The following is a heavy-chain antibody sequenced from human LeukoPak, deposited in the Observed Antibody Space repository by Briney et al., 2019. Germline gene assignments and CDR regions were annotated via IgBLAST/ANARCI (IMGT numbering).Heavy chain of an antibody. CDR2: ISSNGGST. Sequence: GGSLRLSCAASGFTFSSYAMHWVRQAPGKGLEYVSAISSNGGSTYYANSMKGRFTISRDNSKNTLYLQMGSLRAEDMAVYYCARSRSRGELPHFDYWGQGTLVTVSS. D-gene: IGHD1-26*01. CDR1: GFTFSSYA. CDR3: ARSRSRGELPHFDY. J-gene: IGHJ4*02. V-gene: IGHV3-64*01.